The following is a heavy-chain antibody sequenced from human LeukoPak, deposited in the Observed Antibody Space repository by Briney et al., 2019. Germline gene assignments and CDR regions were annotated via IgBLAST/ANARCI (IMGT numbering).Heavy chain of an antibody. CDR2: ISYDGSNK. Sequence: PGGSLRLSCAASGFTFSSYGMHWVRQAPGKGLEWVAVISYDGSNKYYADSVKGRFTISRDNSKNTLYLQMNSLRAEDTAVYYCAKAAVYSSSWTPFDDWGQGTLVTVSS. J-gene: IGHJ4*02. CDR1: GFTFSSYG. D-gene: IGHD6-13*01. V-gene: IGHV3-30*18. CDR3: AKAAVYSSSWTPFDD.